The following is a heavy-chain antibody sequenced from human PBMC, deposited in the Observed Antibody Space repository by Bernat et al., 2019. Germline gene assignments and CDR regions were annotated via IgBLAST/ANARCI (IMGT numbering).Heavy chain of an antibody. J-gene: IGHJ6*02. CDR1: GFTFSSYW. Sequence: EVQLVESGGGLVQPGGSLRLSCAASGFTFSSYWMSWVRQAPGKGLEWVANIKQDGSEKYYVDSVKGRFTISRDNAKNSLYLQMNSLRAEDTAVYYCAREAFWSGYSFYYYYYGMDVWGQGTTVTVSS. V-gene: IGHV3-7*03. D-gene: IGHD3-3*01. CDR3: AREAFWSGYSFYYYYYGMDV. CDR2: IKQDGSEK.